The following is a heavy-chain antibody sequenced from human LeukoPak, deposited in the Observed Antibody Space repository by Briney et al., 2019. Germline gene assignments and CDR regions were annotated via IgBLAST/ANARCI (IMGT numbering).Heavy chain of an antibody. J-gene: IGHJ4*02. CDR3: ARGKADRSVSGFDY. V-gene: IGHV1-2*02. CDR1: GYTFTGYY. Sequence: ASVKVSCKASGYTFTGYYMHWVRQAPGQGLEWMGWINPNSGGTNYAQKFQGRATMTRDTSISTAYMELSRLRSDDTAVYYCARGKADRSVSGFDYWGQGTLVTVSS. CDR2: INPNSGGT. D-gene: IGHD6-19*01.